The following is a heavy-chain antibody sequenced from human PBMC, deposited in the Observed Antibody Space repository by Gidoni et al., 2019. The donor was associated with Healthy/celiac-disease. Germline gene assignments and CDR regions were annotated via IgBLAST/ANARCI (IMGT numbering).Heavy chain of an antibody. Sequence: EVQLVKSGGGLVKPGGSLTLSCAASGFTFSSDSMNWVRQAPGKGLEWVSSISSSSSYIYYADSVKGRFTISRDNAKNSLYLQMNSLRAEDTAVYYCAREPDYCTNGVCLPFDYWGQGTLVTVSS. V-gene: IGHV3-21*01. CDR1: GFTFSSDS. J-gene: IGHJ4*02. CDR3: AREPDYCTNGVCLPFDY. CDR2: ISSSSSYI. D-gene: IGHD2-8*01.